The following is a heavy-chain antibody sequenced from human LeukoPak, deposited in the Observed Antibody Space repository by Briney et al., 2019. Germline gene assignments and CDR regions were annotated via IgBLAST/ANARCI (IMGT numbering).Heavy chain of an antibody. J-gene: IGHJ5*02. CDR3: ARRMEDWFDP. V-gene: IGHV5-10-1*01. CDR2: IDPSDSYT. D-gene: IGHD1-1*01. CDR1: GYSFTSYW. Sequence: GESLKISCKGSGYSFTSYWISWVRQLPGKGLEWMGRIDPSDSYTNYSPSFQGHVTISADKSISTAYLQWSSLKAPDTAMYYCARRMEDWFDPWGQGTLVIVSS.